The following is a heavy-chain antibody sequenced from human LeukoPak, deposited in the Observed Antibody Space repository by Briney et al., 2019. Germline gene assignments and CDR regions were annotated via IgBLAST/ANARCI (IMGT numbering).Heavy chain of an antibody. CDR1: GFTLSHYA. D-gene: IGHD2-15*01. J-gene: IGHJ4*02. CDR2: IGGGGGST. V-gene: IGHV3-23*01. CDR3: AKGHRYCTSGNCNSAVDY. Sequence: GGSLRLSCSMSGFTLSHYAMSWVRQAPGKGLEWVSTIGGGGGSTDYTDSVKGRFTISRDNSKNTLYLQMNSLGAEDTAVYYCAKGHRYCTSGNCNSAVDYWAREPWSPSPQ.